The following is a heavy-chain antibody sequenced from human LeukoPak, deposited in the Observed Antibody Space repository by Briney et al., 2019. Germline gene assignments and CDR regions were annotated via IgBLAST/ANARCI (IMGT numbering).Heavy chain of an antibody. V-gene: IGHV3-21*01. D-gene: IGHD3/OR15-3a*01. CDR3: ARSGRTRYYLDYFDY. CDR1: GFTFSTYS. CDR2: ISSSGTYI. J-gene: IGHJ4*02. Sequence: GGSLRLSCAASGFTFSTYSMNWVRQAPGKGLEWVSSISSSGTYIYYADSVKGRFTISRDNAKNSLYLQMNSLRAEDTAVYYCARSGRTRYYLDYFDYCGQGTLVTVSS.